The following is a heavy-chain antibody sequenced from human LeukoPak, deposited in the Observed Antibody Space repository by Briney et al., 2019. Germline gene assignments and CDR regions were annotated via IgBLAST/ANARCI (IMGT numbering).Heavy chain of an antibody. CDR2: IYYGGST. D-gene: IGHD2-21*01. CDR3: ARYTSMIAFHARGFDI. CDR1: GGSISTYY. Sequence: PSETLSLTCTVSGGSISTYYWSWIRQPPGKGLEWIGYIYYGGSTNYNPSLKSRVTISVDTSKNQFSLKLSSVTAADTAVYYCARYTSMIAFHARGFDIWGQGTLVTVSS. J-gene: IGHJ3*02. V-gene: IGHV4-59*01.